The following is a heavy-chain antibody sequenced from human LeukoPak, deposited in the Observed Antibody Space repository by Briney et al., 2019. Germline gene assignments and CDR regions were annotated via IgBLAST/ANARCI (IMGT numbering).Heavy chain of an antibody. CDR3: ARDPRSGSYYFLVY. Sequence: GGSLRLSCAASGFTFSSYWMSWVRQAPGKGLGWVANIKQDGSEKYYVDSVKGRFTISRDNAKNSLYLQMNSLRAEDTAVYYCARDPRSGSYYFLVYWGQGTLVTVSS. V-gene: IGHV3-7*01. CDR2: IKQDGSEK. D-gene: IGHD1-26*01. CDR1: GFTFSSYW. J-gene: IGHJ4*02.